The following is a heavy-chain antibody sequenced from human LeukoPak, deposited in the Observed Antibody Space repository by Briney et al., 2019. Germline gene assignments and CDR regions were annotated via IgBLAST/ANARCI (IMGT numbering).Heavy chain of an antibody. Sequence: SETLSFTGTVSRGAISSNYWNWIRQPPGKGLEWFGYISTSGSTNNNPSLKSRVTISVDTSKNQVSLNLTPVTAADTAVYFCARTFWSGYYTSNPSDFYYYMDVWGKGTTVTVSS. CDR3: ARTFWSGYYTSNPSDFYYYMDV. V-gene: IGHV4-4*09. CDR2: ISTSGST. D-gene: IGHD3-3*01. J-gene: IGHJ6*03. CDR1: RGAISSNY.